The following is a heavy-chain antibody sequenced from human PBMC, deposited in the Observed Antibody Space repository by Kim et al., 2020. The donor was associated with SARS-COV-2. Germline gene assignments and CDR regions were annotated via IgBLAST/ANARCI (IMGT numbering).Heavy chain of an antibody. J-gene: IGHJ5*02. V-gene: IGHV1-18*01. D-gene: IGHD3-22*01. CDR2: ISAYNGNT. CDR3: ARDTPGAYYYDSSGLNWFDP. Sequence: ASVKVSCKASGYTFTSYGISWVRQAPGQGLEWMGWISAYNGNTNYAQKLQGRVTMTTDTSTSTAYMELRSLRYDDTAVYYCARDTPGAYYYDSSGLNWFDPWGQGTLVTVSS. CDR1: GYTFTSYG.